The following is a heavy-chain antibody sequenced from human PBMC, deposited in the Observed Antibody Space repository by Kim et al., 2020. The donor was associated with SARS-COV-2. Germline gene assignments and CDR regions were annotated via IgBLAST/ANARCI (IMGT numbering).Heavy chain of an antibody. Sequence: YYADSVEGRFSFSRDNSKFMLYLQMNSLGAEDTAVYYCAREKGPYNAFDVWGQGTMVTVSS. J-gene: IGHJ3*01. D-gene: IGHD2-21*01. V-gene: IGHV3-33*01. CDR3: AREKGPYNAFDV.